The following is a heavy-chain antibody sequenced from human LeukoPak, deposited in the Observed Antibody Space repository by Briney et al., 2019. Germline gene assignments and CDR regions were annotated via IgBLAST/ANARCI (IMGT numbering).Heavy chain of an antibody. Sequence: ASVKVSCTASGGTFSSYAISWVRQAPGQGLEWMGGIIPIFGTANYAQKFQGRVTITADESTSTAYMELSSLRSEDTAVYYCARSITIFGVVDFDYWGQGTLVTVSS. CDR3: ARSITIFGVVDFDY. D-gene: IGHD3-3*01. V-gene: IGHV1-69*01. J-gene: IGHJ4*02. CDR2: IIPIFGTA. CDR1: GGTFSSYA.